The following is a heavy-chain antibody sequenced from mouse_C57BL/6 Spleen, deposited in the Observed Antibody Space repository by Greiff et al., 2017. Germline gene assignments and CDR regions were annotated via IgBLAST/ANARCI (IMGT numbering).Heavy chain of an antibody. V-gene: IGHV1-64*01. CDR2: IHPNSGST. J-gene: IGHJ4*01. CDR1: GYTFTSYW. D-gene: IGHD2-14*01. CDR3: ARGGVPFYYAMDY. Sequence: QVQLQQPGPELVKPGASVKLSCKASGYTFTSYWMHWVKQRPGQGLEWIGMIHPNSGSTNYNEKFKSKATLTVHKSSSTAYMQLSSLTADDSAVYYCARGGVPFYYAMDYWGQGTSVTVSS.